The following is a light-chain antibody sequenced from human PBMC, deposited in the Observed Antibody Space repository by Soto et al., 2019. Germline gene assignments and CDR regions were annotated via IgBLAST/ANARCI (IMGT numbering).Light chain of an antibody. V-gene: IGKV3-20*01. J-gene: IGKJ1*01. CDR1: QSVSSY. CDR2: DAS. CDR3: QQCGSSPWT. Sequence: EIVLTQSPATLSLSPGERATLSCRASQSVSSYLAWYQQKPGQAPRLLIYDASNRATGIPDRFSGSGSGTDFTLTISRLEPDDFAVYYCQQCGSSPWTFGQGTKVDIK.